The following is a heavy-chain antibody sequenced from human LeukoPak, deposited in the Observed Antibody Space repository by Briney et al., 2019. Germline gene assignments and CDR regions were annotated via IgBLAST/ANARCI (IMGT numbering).Heavy chain of an antibody. CDR2: ISYDGSNK. J-gene: IGHJ4*02. CDR3: ARDLGDYGDY. CDR1: GFTFSSYA. D-gene: IGHD2-15*01. V-gene: IGHV3-30*04. Sequence: PGGSLRLSCAVSGFTFSSYAMHWVRQAPGKGLEWVAVISYDGSNKYYADSVKGRFTISRDNSKNTVYQQMNSLRAEDTAVYYCARDLGDYGDYWGQGTLVTVSS.